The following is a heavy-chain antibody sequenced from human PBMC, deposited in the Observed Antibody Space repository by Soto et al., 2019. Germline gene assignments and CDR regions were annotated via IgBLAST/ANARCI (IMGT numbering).Heavy chain of an antibody. J-gene: IGHJ5*02. CDR3: ARTTVTQIPGWFDP. V-gene: IGHV1-69*06. CDR1: GGTFSSYA. Sequence: QVQLVQSGAEVKKPGSSVKVSCKASGGTFSSYAISWVRQAPGQGLEWMGGIIPIFGTANYAQKFQGRVTITADKATSTDYMELSSLRSEDTAVYYCARTTVTQIPGWFDPWGQGTLVTVSS. CDR2: IIPIFGTA. D-gene: IGHD4-17*01.